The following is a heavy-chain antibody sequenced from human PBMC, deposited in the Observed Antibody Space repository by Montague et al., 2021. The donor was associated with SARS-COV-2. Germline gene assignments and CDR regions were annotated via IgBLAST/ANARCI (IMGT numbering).Heavy chain of an antibody. CDR1: NASITTSNW. CDR3: ARRIRITVFRGVPLTTHSLES. D-gene: IGHD3-10*01. V-gene: IGHV4/OR15-8*01. Sequence: SETLSLTCTVSNASITTSNWWTWVRQAPGKGLEWVGEIHHSGTLNYNPSLKSRVTISVDTSKNHFSLTLNSVTAADTALYFCARRIRITVFRGVPLTTHSLESWGQGIMVTVPS. CDR2: IHHSGTL. J-gene: IGHJ4*02.